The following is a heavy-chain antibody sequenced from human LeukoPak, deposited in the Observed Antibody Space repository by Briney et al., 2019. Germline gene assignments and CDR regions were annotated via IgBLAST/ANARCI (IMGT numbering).Heavy chain of an antibody. CDR2: ISGSGGTA. CDR1: GFTFSIYA. V-gene: IGHV3-23*01. CDR3: AKKGYYDGSGYYMYYFDH. J-gene: IGHJ4*02. Sequence: GGSLRLSCAASGFTFSIYAMSWVRQAPGKGLEWVSAISGSGGTAYYADSVKGRFTISRDNSKDTLYLQMNSLRAEDTAVYYCAKKGYYDGSGYYMYYFDHWGQGTLVTVSS. D-gene: IGHD3-22*01.